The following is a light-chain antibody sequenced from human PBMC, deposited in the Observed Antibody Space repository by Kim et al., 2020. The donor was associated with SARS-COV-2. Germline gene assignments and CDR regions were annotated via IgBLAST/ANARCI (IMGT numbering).Light chain of an antibody. CDR1: QDINNY. Sequence: DSRMTQSPSSLSASVGDRVTISCRASQDINNYLAWYQHKPGKAPKLLIYSASVLQVGVPSRFSGSGSGTDFTLTISNLQPEDVATYYCQRYDSAPWTFGQGTKVDIK. CDR3: QRYDSAPWT. J-gene: IGKJ1*01. CDR2: SAS. V-gene: IGKV1-27*01.